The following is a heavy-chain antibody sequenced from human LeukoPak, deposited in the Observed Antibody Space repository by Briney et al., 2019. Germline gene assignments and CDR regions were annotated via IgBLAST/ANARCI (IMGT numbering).Heavy chain of an antibody. CDR1: GFTFSTYP. CDR2: ISSRSSTI. J-gene: IGHJ3*02. V-gene: IGHV3-48*01. D-gene: IGHD1-26*01. CDR3: ARGEQKGGALDI. Sequence: GGSLRLSCATSGFTFSTYPMNWVRQAPGKGLEWVSYISSRSSTIYYADSVKGRFSISRDNAKNSLYLQMNSLRAEDTAVYYCARGEQKGGALDIWGQGTMVTVSS.